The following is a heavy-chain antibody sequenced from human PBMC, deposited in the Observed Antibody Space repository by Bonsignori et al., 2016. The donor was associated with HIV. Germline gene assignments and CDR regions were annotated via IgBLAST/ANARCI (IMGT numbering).Heavy chain of an antibody. J-gene: IGHJ4*02. Sequence: VRQAPGKGLEWVGRIKSKTDGGTTDYAAPVKGRFTISRDDSKNTLYLQMNSLKTEDTAVYYCTTDLGEVNNYWGQGTLVTVSS. CDR3: TTDLGEVNNY. V-gene: IGHV3-15*01. CDR2: IKSKTDGGTT. D-gene: IGHD1/OR15-1a*01.